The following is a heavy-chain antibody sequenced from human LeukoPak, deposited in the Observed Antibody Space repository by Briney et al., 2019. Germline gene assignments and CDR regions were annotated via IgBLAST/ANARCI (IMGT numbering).Heavy chain of an antibody. CDR3: ARVRYYGSGIPADYFDY. CDR2: IYYSGST. Sequence: SETLSLTCTVSGGSISSSSYYWGWIRQPPGKGLEWIGSIYYSGSTYYNPSLKSRVTISVDTSKNQFSLKLSSVTAADTAVYYCARVRYYGSGIPADYFDYWGQGTLVTVSS. CDR1: GGSISSSSYY. V-gene: IGHV4-39*07. J-gene: IGHJ4*02. D-gene: IGHD3-10*01.